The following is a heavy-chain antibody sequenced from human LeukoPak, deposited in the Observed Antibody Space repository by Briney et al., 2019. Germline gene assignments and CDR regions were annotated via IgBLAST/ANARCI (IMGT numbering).Heavy chain of an antibody. J-gene: IGHJ5*02. CDR1: GYRFKNYW. CDR2: IYPGDSTT. V-gene: IGHV5-51*01. CDR3: ATIGTGSYYSFNWFDP. D-gene: IGHD1-26*01. Sequence: ESLKISCQGSGYRFKNYWIGWVRQMPGKGLEWMGIIYPGDSTTTYSPSFQGQVTISADMSISTVYLQWRSLKASDTAMYYCATIGTGSYYSFNWFDPWGQGTLVTDSS.